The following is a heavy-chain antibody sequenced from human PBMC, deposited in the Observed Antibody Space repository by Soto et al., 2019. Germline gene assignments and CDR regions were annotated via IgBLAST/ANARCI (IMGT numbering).Heavy chain of an antibody. Sequence: PLRTPSLTRDASSRAMLSGGYYWTWIRQHPGKGLEWSGYNYYSGITYYNPSLKSRVTISLDTSKNQFSLKLSSVTAADTAVYYCARGSSIAGLYYGMDVWGQGTTVTVSS. J-gene: IGHJ6*02. D-gene: IGHD6-6*01. CDR1: SRAMLSGGYY. V-gene: IGHV4-31*11. CDR3: ARGSSIAGLYYGMDV. CDR2: NYYSGIT.